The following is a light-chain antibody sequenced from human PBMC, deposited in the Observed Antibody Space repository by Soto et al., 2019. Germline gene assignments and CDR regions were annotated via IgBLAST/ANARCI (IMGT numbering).Light chain of an antibody. Sequence: IQMTQSPSTLSTSVGDRVTITCRASQSISSWLAWYQQKPGRPPKLLIYDASSLERGVPSRFSGSGSGTEFTLTISSLQPDDVATYYCQQYNSYSWTLGQGTKVDIK. CDR1: QSISSW. V-gene: IGKV1-5*01. CDR3: QQYNSYSWT. CDR2: DAS. J-gene: IGKJ1*01.